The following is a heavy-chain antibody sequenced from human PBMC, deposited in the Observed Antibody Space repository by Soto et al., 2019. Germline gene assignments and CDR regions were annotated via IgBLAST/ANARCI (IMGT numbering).Heavy chain of an antibody. CDR2: INHSGST. CDR1: GGSFSGYY. V-gene: IGHV4-34*01. D-gene: IGHD3-10*01. CDR3: ARVSRFGERRY. J-gene: IGHJ4*02. Sequence: SETLSLTCAVYGGSFSGYYWSWIRQPPGKGLEWIGEINHSGSTNYSPSLKSRVTISVDTSKNQFSLKLSSVTAADTAVYYCARVSRFGERRYWGQGTLVTVSS.